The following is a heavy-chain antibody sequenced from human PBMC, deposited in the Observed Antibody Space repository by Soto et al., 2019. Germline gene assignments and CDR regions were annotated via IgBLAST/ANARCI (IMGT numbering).Heavy chain of an antibody. CDR3: AREVGTTRQLDY. V-gene: IGHV1-69*13. D-gene: IGHD1-26*01. CDR1: GGTFSSYA. CDR2: IIPIFGTA. Sequence: SVKVSCKASGGTFSSYAISWVRQAPGQGLEWMGGIIPIFGTANYAQKFQGRVTITADESTSTAYMELSSLRSEDTAVYYCAREVGTTRQLDYWGQGTLVTVSS. J-gene: IGHJ4*02.